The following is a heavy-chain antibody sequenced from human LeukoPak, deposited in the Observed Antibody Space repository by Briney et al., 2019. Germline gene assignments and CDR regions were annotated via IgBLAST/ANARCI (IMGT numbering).Heavy chain of an antibody. D-gene: IGHD2-15*01. Sequence: GGSLRLSCAASGFTFSSYWMHWVRQAPGKGLEWVAVIANDGRDKKYVDSVKGRFTISRDNSKNTLYLQMDSLRAEDTAVYYCAKDGSIGAAKYYFDSWGQGTLVTVSS. CDR2: IANDGRDK. CDR3: AKDGSIGAAKYYFDS. CDR1: GFTFSSYW. J-gene: IGHJ4*02. V-gene: IGHV3-30*18.